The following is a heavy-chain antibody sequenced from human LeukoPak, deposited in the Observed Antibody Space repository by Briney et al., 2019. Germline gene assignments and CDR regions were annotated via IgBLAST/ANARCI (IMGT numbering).Heavy chain of an antibody. CDR2: IYDSGST. J-gene: IGHJ6*02. V-gene: IGHV4-59*08. CDR3: ARHITVNKASFYYGMDV. CDR1: GGSMSNYY. D-gene: IGHD3-3*01. Sequence: SETLSLTCTVSGGSMSNYYWSWIRQPPGKGLEWIGYIYDSGSTNYNPSLKSRVTISVDTSKKQFSLKLSSVCAADTAVYYCARHITVNKASFYYGMDVWGQGTTVTVSS.